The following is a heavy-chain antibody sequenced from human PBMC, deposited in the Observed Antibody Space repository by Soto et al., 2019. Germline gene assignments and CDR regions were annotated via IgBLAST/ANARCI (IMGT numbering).Heavy chain of an antibody. CDR1: GFTFSNAW. V-gene: IGHV3-15*01. J-gene: IGHJ3*02. Sequence: GGSLRLSCAASGFTFSNAWMSWVRQAPGKGLEWVGRINSKTDGGTTDYAAPVKGRFTISRADSKNTLYLQMNSLKTEDTAVYYCTTEDLDRQAGVAEDAFDIWGQGTMVTVSS. CDR3: TTEDLDRQAGVAEDAFDI. CDR2: INSKTDGGTT. D-gene: IGHD3-10*01.